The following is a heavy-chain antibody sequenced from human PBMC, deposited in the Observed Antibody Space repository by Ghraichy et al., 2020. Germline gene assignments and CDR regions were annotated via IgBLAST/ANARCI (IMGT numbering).Heavy chain of an antibody. CDR2: IRYDGSYQ. CDR3: AKDFGPSTAMDA. V-gene: IGHV3-30*02. J-gene: IGHJ6*02. Sequence: LSLTCAASGFTFSSYGMHWVRQTPGKGLDWVALIRYDGSYQYYADSVKGRFTISRDNSKKTVYLQMSSLRVDDTAVYFCAKDFGPSTAMDAWGQGTTVTVSS. D-gene: IGHD1-1*01. CDR1: GFTFSSYG.